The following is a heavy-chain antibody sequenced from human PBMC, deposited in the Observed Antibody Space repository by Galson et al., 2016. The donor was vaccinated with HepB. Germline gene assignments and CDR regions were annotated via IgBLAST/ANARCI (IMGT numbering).Heavy chain of an antibody. V-gene: IGHV4-30-4*01. CDR2: IYYSGST. Sequence: PGKGLEWIGYIYYSGSTYYNPSLKSRVTISVDTSKNQFSLKLSSVTAADTAVYYCAREGIAMVRGVPDVWGQGTTVTVSS. J-gene: IGHJ6*02. D-gene: IGHD3-10*01. CDR3: AREGIAMVRGVPDV.